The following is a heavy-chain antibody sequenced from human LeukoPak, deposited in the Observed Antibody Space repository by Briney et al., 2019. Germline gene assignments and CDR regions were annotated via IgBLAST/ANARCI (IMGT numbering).Heavy chain of an antibody. CDR1: GYTFSNFG. J-gene: IGHJ6*02. Sequence: GASVKVPCKASGYTFSNFGITWVRQAPGQGLECMGWISAYNGNTKYTQIFQGRVTMTTDASTSTAYMELRSLRSDDTAVYYCARAEDPALVNVGDYYYYGMDVWGQGTTVTVSS. D-gene: IGHD5-18*01. CDR3: ARAEDPALVNVGDYYYYGMDV. CDR2: ISAYNGNT. V-gene: IGHV1-18*01.